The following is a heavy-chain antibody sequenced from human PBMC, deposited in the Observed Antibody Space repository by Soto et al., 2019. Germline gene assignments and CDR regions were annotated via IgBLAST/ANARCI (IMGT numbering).Heavy chain of an antibody. CDR1: GFTFSSYG. J-gene: IGHJ5*02. CDR3: ARDLIRANWFDP. CDR2: INSDGSST. Sequence: GGSLRLSCAASGFTFSSYGMHWVRQAPGKGLVWVSRINSDGSSTTYADSVKGRFTISRDNAKNTLYLQMNSLRAEDTAVYYCARDLIRANWFDPWGQGTLVTVSS. V-gene: IGHV3-74*01. D-gene: IGHD3-10*01.